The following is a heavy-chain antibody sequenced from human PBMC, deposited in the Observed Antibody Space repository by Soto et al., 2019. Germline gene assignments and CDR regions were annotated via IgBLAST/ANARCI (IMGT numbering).Heavy chain of an antibody. CDR1: GGTFSSYA. CDR3: AREMGATTQTFDY. D-gene: IGHD1-26*01. V-gene: IGHV1-69*13. CDR2: IIPIFGTA. J-gene: IGHJ4*02. Sequence: GASVKVSCKASGGTFSSYAISWVRQAPGQGLEWMGGIIPIFGTANYAQKFQGRVTITADESTSTAYMELSSLRSEDTAVYYCAREMGATTQTFDYWGQGTLVTVSS.